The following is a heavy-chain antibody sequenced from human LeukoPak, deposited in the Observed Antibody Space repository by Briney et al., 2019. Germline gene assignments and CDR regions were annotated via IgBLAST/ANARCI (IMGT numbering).Heavy chain of an antibody. CDR1: GGSISSSTYY. J-gene: IGHJ4*02. CDR3: ARHGDYGDPFDY. Sequence: SETLSVTCSVPGGSISSSTYYLSWIRHPPGTGLDWIGSIYYSGRTYYNPSLNSRVTISVDTSKNQFSLTLSSVTAADTAVYYCARHGDYGDPFDYWGQGTLVTVSS. V-gene: IGHV4-39*01. CDR2: IYYSGRT. D-gene: IGHD4-17*01.